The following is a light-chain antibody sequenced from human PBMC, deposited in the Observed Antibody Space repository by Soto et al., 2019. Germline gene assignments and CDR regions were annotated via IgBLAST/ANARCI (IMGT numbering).Light chain of an antibody. V-gene: IGLV2-14*03. CDR1: SSDIGGYNY. CDR3: SSYTSSSTYV. Sequence: QSALTQPASVSGSPLQSITISCTGTSSDIGGYNYVSWYQHHPGKAPKLMIYDVSNRPSGVSNRFSGSKSGNTASLTISGLQAEDEADYYCSSYTSSSTYVFGTGTKVTGL. CDR2: DVS. J-gene: IGLJ1*01.